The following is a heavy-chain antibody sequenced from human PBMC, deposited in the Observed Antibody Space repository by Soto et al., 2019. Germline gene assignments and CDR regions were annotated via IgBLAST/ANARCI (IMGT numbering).Heavy chain of an antibody. CDR2: ISYDGSNK. CDR3: ARECGGDCYYYYGMDV. V-gene: IGHV3-30-3*01. CDR1: GFTFSSYA. Sequence: QVQLVESGGGVVQPGRSLRLSCAASGFTFSSYAMHWVRQAPGKGLEWVAVISYDGSNKYYADSVKGRFTISRDNSKNTLYLQMNSLRAEDTAVYYCARECGGDCYYYYGMDVW. J-gene: IGHJ6*01. D-gene: IGHD2-21*02.